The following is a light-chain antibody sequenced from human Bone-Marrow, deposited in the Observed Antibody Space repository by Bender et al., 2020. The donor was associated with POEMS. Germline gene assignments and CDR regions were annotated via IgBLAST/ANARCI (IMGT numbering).Light chain of an antibody. Sequence: APGQRVTISCTGSSSNIGAGYDVHWYQHLPGTAPKLLIYGDNNRPSGVPDRFSGSKSGTSASLAITGLQAEDEADYYCQSYDTSLSGSVLGGGTKLTVL. CDR1: SSNIGAGYD. J-gene: IGLJ3*02. V-gene: IGLV1-40*01. CDR3: QSYDTSLSGSV. CDR2: GDN.